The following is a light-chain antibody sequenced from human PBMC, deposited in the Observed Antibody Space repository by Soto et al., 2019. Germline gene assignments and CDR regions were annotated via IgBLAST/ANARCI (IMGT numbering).Light chain of an antibody. J-gene: IGKJ5*01. CDR3: QQYGGSPRT. V-gene: IGKV3-20*01. CDR1: RSLDSGQ. CDR2: GAF. Sequence: EIVLTQSPGTLSFSPGESATLSCRASRSLDSGQLAWYQQKVGRAPRLLIHGAFMGATGIPDRFSGSGSGTDFTLTIARLEPEDFAVYYCQQYGGSPRTFGQGTRLEIK.